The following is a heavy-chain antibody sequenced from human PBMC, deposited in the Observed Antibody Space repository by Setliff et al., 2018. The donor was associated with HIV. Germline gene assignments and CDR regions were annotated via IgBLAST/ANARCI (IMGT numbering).Heavy chain of an antibody. D-gene: IGHD3-3*01. CDR2: IYYSGNT. CDR1: GAYISSYY. J-gene: IGHJ5*02. Sequence: SSETLSLTCTVSGAYISSYYWSWIRQPPGKGLEWIGDIYYSGNTHFNPSLKSRVTISLDTSKNQVFLKLTSVTAADTAVYYCARDLGRITLSGVNEGWFDPWGQGTPVTVSS. CDR3: ARDLGRITLSGVNEGWFDP. V-gene: IGHV4-59*01.